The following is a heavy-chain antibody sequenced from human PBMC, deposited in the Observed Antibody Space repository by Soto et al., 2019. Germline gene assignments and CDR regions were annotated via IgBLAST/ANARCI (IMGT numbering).Heavy chain of an antibody. D-gene: IGHD3-9*01. V-gene: IGHV1-58*02. CDR2: IVVGSGNT. CDR1: GGTFSSYT. J-gene: IGHJ4*02. CDR3: AAARLRYFDWFHDY. Sequence: GASVKVSCKASGGTFSSYTISWVRQARGQRLEWIGWIVVGSGNTNYAQKFQERVTITRDMSTSTAYMELSSLRSEDTAVYYCAAARLRYFDWFHDYWGQGTLVTVSS.